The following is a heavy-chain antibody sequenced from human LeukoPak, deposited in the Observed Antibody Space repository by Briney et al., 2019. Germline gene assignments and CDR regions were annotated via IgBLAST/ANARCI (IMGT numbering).Heavy chain of an antibody. D-gene: IGHD5-24*01. J-gene: IGHJ3*02. CDR2: ISAYNGNT. Sequence: ASVKVSCKASGHTFTSYGISWVRQAPGQGLEWMGWISAYNGNTNYAQKLQGRVTMTTDTSTSTAYMELRSLRSDDTAVYYCAIVEWLPDDAFDIWGQGTMVTVSS. CDR1: GHTFTSYG. CDR3: AIVEWLPDDAFDI. V-gene: IGHV1-18*01.